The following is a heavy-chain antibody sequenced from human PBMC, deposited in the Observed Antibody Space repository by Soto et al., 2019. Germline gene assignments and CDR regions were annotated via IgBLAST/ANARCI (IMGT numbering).Heavy chain of an antibody. J-gene: IGHJ4*02. D-gene: IGHD3-16*01. CDR1: GFTFSRYT. Sequence: QVQLVESGGGVVQPGRSLRLSCVVSGFTFSRYTMHWVRQAPGKGLEWVAVISYDGTNKYYADSVKGRMTISRDNSKNTLYMQMNSLRAEDTAVYYCARGGGPFDYWGQGTLVTVSS. V-gene: IGHV3-30-3*01. CDR2: ISYDGTNK. CDR3: ARGGGPFDY.